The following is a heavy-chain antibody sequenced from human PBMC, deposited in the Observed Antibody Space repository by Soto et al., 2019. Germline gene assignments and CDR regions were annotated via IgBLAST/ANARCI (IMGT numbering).Heavy chain of an antibody. Sequence: PGGSLRLSCAASGFSFSSNWMHWVRRVPGRGLVWVSRINTDGSITQYVDSVKGRFTMSRDNAKNTLYLQMSSLRVEDSAVYYCARDGEGFWGQGTLVTVSS. CDR1: GFSFSSNW. CDR2: INTDGSIT. CDR3: ARDGEGF. J-gene: IGHJ4*02. V-gene: IGHV3-74*03. D-gene: IGHD2-21*01.